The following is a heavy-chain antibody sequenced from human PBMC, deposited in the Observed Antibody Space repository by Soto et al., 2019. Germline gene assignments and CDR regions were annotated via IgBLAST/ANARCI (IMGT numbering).Heavy chain of an antibody. Sequence: QVQLVESGGGVVQPGRSLRLSCAASGFTFSSYGMHWVRQAPGKGLEWVAVIWYDGSNKYYADSVKGRFTISRDNSKNTLYLQMNSLRAEDTAVYYCARDSSWYGEGFDYWGQGTLVTVSS. CDR3: ARDSSWYGEGFDY. V-gene: IGHV3-33*01. CDR2: IWYDGSNK. CDR1: GFTFSSYG. D-gene: IGHD6-13*01. J-gene: IGHJ4*02.